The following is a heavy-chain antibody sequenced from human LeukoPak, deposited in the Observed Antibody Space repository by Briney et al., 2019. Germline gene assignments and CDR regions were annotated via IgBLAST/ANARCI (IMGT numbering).Heavy chain of an antibody. V-gene: IGHV3-7*04. CDR3: ARVFLERLTSGYFDS. J-gene: IGHJ4*02. D-gene: IGHD3-3*01. CDR2: IKQDGSEK. Sequence: GGSLRLSCAASGFTFSSYWMSWVRQAPGKGLEWVANIKQDGSEKYYVDSVKGRFTISRDNAKNSLYLQMNSLRAEDTAVYYCARVFLERLTSGYFDSWGQGTLVTVSP. CDR1: GFTFSSYW.